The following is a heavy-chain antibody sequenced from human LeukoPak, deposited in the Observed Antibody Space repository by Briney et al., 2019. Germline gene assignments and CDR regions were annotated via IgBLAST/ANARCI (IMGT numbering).Heavy chain of an antibody. D-gene: IGHD3-9*01. CDR1: GYTFTGYY. CDR3: ARALRPYYDILSPSYYYYYMDV. V-gene: IGHV1-2*02. CDR2: INPNSGGT. Sequence: ASVKVSCKASGYTFTGYYMHWVRQAPGQGLEWMGWINPNSGGTNYAQKFQGRVTMTRDTSISTAYMELSRLRSDDTAVYYCARALRPYYDILSPSYYYYYMDVWGKGTTVTISS. J-gene: IGHJ6*03.